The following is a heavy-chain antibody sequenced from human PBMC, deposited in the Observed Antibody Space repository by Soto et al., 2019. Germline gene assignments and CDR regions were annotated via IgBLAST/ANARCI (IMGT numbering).Heavy chain of an antibody. J-gene: IGHJ6*02. D-gene: IGHD2-2*01. CDR2: IDPSDSYT. CDR1: GYSFTSYW. V-gene: IGHV5-10-1*01. Sequence: GESLKISCKGSGYSFTSYWISWVRQMPGKGLEWMGRIDPSDSYTNYSPSFQGHVTISADKSISTAYLQWSSLKASDTAMYYCARGAVVVPAAMVFYYYGMDVWCQGTTVTVSS. CDR3: ARGAVVVPAAMVFYYYGMDV.